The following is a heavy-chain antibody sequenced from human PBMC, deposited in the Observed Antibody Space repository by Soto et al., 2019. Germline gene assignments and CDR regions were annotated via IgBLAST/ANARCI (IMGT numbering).Heavy chain of an antibody. CDR1: GFSLSTSGVG. V-gene: IGHV2-5*01. D-gene: IGHD3-3*01. CDR3: AHSPIRFLEWLSFDY. Sequence: SCPTLVNPTQTLTLTCTFSGFSLSTSGVGVGWIRQPPGKALEWLALIYWNDDKRYSPSLKSRLTITKDTSKNQVVPTMTNMDPVDTATYYCAHSPIRFLEWLSFDYWGQGTLVTVSS. J-gene: IGHJ4*02. CDR2: IYWNDDK.